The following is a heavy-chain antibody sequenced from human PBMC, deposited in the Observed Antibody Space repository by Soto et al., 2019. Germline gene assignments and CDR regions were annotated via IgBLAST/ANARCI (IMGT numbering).Heavy chain of an antibody. J-gene: IGHJ6*02. Sequence: PGESLKISCKGSGYSFTSYWIGWVRQMPGKGLEWMGIIYPGDSDTRYSPSFQGQVTISADKSISTAYLQWSSLKASDTAMYYCARQRGFNENYDFWSGYYKRIDYYGMDVWGQGTTVTVSS. CDR3: ARQRGFNENYDFWSGYYKRIDYYGMDV. CDR2: IYPGDSDT. D-gene: IGHD3-3*01. CDR1: GYSFTSYW. V-gene: IGHV5-51*01.